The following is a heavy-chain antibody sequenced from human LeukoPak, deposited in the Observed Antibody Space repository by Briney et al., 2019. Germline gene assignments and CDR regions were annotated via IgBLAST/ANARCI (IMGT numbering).Heavy chain of an antibody. CDR1: GFTFSSHS. CDR2: ISSSSSYI. D-gene: IGHD6-19*01. CDR3: ARDLLRIAVAGSMLDY. Sequence: SGGSLRLSCAASGFTFSSHSMNWVRQAPGKGLEWVSSISSSSSYIYYADSVKGRFTISRDNAKNSLYLQMNSLRAEDTAVYYCARDLLRIAVAGSMLDYWGQGTLVTVSS. J-gene: IGHJ4*02. V-gene: IGHV3-21*01.